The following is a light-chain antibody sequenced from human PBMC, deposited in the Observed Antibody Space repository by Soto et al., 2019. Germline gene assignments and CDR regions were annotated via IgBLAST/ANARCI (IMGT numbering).Light chain of an antibody. Sequence: QSVLTQPASVSGSPGQSITISCTGASSDVGSYNLVSWYQQHPGKAPKLMIYEVSKRPSGVSNRFSGSKSGNTASLTISELQAEDEADYYCCSYAGSSTPHYVFGTGTKVTVL. J-gene: IGLJ1*01. V-gene: IGLV2-23*02. CDR2: EVS. CDR1: SSDVGSYNL. CDR3: CSYAGSSTPHYV.